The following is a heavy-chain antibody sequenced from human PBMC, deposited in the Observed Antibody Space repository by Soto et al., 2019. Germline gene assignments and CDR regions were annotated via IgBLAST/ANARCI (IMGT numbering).Heavy chain of an antibody. CDR2: INPNSGGT. D-gene: IGHD6-13*01. J-gene: IGHJ6*02. CDR1: GYTFTSYY. CDR3: ARGGSSANAMDV. V-gene: IGHV1-2*04. Sequence: QVQLVQSGAEVKKPGASVKVSCKASGYTFTSYYMHWVRQAPGQGLEWMGWINPNSGGTNYAQKFQGWGTMTRDPSISTAYMELSRLKSDDTAVYYCARGGSSANAMDVWGQGTTVTVSS.